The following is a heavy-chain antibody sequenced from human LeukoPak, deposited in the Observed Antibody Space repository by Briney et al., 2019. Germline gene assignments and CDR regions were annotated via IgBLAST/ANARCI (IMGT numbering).Heavy chain of an antibody. CDR3: AKSAYNRFDY. Sequence: GGSLRLSCVASGFTFDIYAMTWLPQAPGKGREGGSSISASGGNTYYIESVKVRFTMSRDNSKNTLDLQMNSLIAEDTAVYYCAKSAYNRFDYWGQGTRVTVSS. CDR1: GFTFDIYA. J-gene: IGHJ4*02. CDR2: ISASGGNT. D-gene: IGHD5-24*01. V-gene: IGHV3-23*01.